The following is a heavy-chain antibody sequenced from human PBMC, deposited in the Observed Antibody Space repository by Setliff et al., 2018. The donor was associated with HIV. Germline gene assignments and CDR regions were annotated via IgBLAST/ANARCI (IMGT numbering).Heavy chain of an antibody. D-gene: IGHD3-22*01. V-gene: IGHV3-7*01. CDR1: GTMFRSYW. CDR3: ARETMYDSRGYLSHYFDY. J-gene: IGHJ4*02. Sequence: GGSLRLSCVDSGTMFRSYWMGWVRQAPGKGPEWVANINQDGSDKYYVPSVKGRFTISRDNAKNSLYLQMNSLRAEDTAIYYCARETMYDSRGYLSHYFDYWGQGTPVTVSS. CDR2: INQDGSDK.